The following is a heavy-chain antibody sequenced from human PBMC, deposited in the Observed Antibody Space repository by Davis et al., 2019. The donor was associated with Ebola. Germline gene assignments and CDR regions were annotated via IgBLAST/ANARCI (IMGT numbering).Heavy chain of an antibody. CDR2: IRGSGDST. D-gene: IGHD2-2*01. J-gene: IGHJ5*02. CDR3: ASTPRAHCSSTSCYLNWFDP. CDR1: GFTFSSYA. V-gene: IGHV3-23*01. Sequence: GESLKISCAASGFTFSSYALIWVRQAPGKGLEWVSGIRGSGDSTFYADSVKGRFTISRDNSKNTLYLQMNSLRAEDTAVYYCASTPRAHCSSTSCYLNWFDPWGQGTLVTVSS.